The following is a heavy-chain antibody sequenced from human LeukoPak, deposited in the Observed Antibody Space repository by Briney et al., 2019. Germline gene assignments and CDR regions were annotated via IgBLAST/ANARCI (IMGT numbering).Heavy chain of an antibody. D-gene: IGHD6-13*01. CDR1: GGTLGSYA. J-gene: IGHJ3*02. CDR2: IIPSFGTA. Sequence: SLRVSCKASGGTLGSYAMSGVRQAPGQGLEWMGGIIPSFGTANYAQKLQGRVTITADDSTSPAYMELSSLRSEDTAVYYCARDPGAAGGDDAFDIWGQGTMVTVSS. V-gene: IGHV1-69*13. CDR3: ARDPGAAGGDDAFDI.